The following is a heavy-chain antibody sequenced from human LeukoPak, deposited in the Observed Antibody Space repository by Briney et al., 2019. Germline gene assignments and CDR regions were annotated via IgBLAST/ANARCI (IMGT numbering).Heavy chain of an antibody. J-gene: IGHJ4*02. Sequence: GGSLRLTCAASGFTFSSYGMHWVRQAPGKGLEWVAFIRYDGSNKYYADSVKGRFTISRDNAKNSLYLQMNSLRAEDTAVYYCARDLYRIVVVPHYFDYWGQGTLVTVSS. V-gene: IGHV3-30*02. CDR1: GFTFSSYG. D-gene: IGHD3-22*01. CDR2: IRYDGSNK. CDR3: ARDLYRIVVVPHYFDY.